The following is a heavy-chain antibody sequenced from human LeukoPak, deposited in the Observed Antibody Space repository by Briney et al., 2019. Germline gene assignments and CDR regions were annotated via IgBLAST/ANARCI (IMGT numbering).Heavy chain of an antibody. CDR1: GFTFSSYA. D-gene: IGHD6-19*01. V-gene: IGHV3-23*01. CDR3: AKGEYSSGWRSRFDP. Sequence: PGGSLRLSCAVSGFTFSSYAMSWVRQAPGKGLEWVSSISGSGVSTYYADSVKGRFTVSRDNSKNTLYLQMNSLRAEDTAVYYCAKGEYSSGWRSRFDPWGQGTLVTVSS. CDR2: ISGSGVST. J-gene: IGHJ5*02.